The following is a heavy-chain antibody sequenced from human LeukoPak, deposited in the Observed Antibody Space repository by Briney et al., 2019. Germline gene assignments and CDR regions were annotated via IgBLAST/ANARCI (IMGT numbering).Heavy chain of an antibody. Sequence: GGSLRLSCAASGFTFSGYGMHWVRQAPGKGLEWVAFIRYDGSNKYYADSVKGRFTISRDNSKNTLYLQMNSLRAEDTAVYYCARVEETATTAAIIRKYSYYYYYMDVWGKGNTVTVSS. CDR2: IRYDGSNK. CDR3: ARVEETATTAAIIRKYSYYYYYMDV. V-gene: IGHV3-30*02. J-gene: IGHJ6*03. CDR1: GFTFSGYG. D-gene: IGHD4-11*01.